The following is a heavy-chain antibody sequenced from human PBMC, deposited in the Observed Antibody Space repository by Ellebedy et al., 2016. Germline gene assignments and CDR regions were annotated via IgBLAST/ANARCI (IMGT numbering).Heavy chain of an antibody. Sequence: GGSLRLXCAASGFTFSTFFMSWVRQAPGKGLEWFSTISGDGRDIHLADSVKGRFSISRDNSKHIVYLHMTSLRADDTAIYHCRQGHYADYWGQGTLVTVSS. V-gene: IGHV3-23*01. CDR1: GFTFSTFF. CDR3: RQGHYADY. CDR2: ISGDGRDI. J-gene: IGHJ4*02.